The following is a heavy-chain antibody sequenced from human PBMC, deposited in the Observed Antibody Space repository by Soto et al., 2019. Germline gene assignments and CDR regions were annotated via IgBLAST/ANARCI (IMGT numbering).Heavy chain of an antibody. CDR2: ISAYNGNT. CDR3: ARGLGLYCSGGSCYSLDDYYYGMDV. CDR1: GYAFTSYG. Sequence: ASVKVSCTDSGYAFTSYGISWVRQAPGQGLEWMGWISAYNGNTNYAQKLQGRVTMTTDTSTSTAYMELRSLRSDDTAVYYCARGLGLYCSGGSCYSLDDYYYGMDVWGQGTTVTVS. D-gene: IGHD2-15*01. V-gene: IGHV1-18*01. J-gene: IGHJ6*02.